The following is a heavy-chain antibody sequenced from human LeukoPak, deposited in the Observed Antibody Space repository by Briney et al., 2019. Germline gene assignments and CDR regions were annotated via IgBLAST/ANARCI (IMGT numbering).Heavy chain of an antibody. CDR2: IYHSGTT. V-gene: IGHV4-4*02. Sequence: SETLSLTCAVSGASISSSNWWSWVRQPPGKGLEWIGEIYHSGTTNYNPSLKGRVTISVDKSKNQFSLKLSSVTAADTAVYYCAREYSWYYFDYWGQGTLVTVSS. CDR3: AREYSWYYFDY. D-gene: IGHD2-15*01. J-gene: IGHJ4*02. CDR1: GASISSSNW.